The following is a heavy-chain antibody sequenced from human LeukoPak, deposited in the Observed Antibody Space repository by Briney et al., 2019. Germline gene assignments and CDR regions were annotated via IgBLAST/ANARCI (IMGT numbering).Heavy chain of an antibody. CDR2: TYYRFNWYN. CDR3: ARFGVSDYYFDY. CDR1: GDSLSSNSAT. J-gene: IGHJ4*02. D-gene: IGHD2-8*01. Sequence: SQTLSLTCAISGDSLSSNSATWNWIRQSPSRGLEWLGRTYYRFNWYNDYALSVKSRITFIPDTSKNQFSLQLNSVTPEDTAVYYCARFGVSDYYFDYWGQGTLVTVSS. V-gene: IGHV6-1*01.